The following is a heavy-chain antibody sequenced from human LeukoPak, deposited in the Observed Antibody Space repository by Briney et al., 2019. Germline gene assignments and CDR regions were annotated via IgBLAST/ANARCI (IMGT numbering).Heavy chain of an antibody. Sequence: PGGSLRLSCAASGFTFSSYSMNWVRQAPGKGLEWVSSISSSSSYIYYADSVKGRFTISRDNAKNSMYLQMNSLRAEDTAVYYCARDLPPANSDYYDSSGYHAIWGQGTMVTVSS. J-gene: IGHJ3*02. CDR2: ISSSSSYI. CDR1: GFTFSSYS. CDR3: ARDLPPANSDYYDSSGYHAI. V-gene: IGHV3-21*01. D-gene: IGHD3-22*01.